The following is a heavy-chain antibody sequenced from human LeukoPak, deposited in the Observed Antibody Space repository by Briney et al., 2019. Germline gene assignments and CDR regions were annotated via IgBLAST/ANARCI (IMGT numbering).Heavy chain of an antibody. V-gene: IGHV4-59*11. CDR1: CGSITRRY. Sequence: SETLSLTCFVSCGSITRRYWSWIRQPPGKGLEWIGYINYSGNTNYNPSLKSRVLISVDTSKNQFSLKLSSVTAADTAVYYCGRGGGGSYLEYSFDYWGQGTLVTVSS. CDR2: INYSGNT. CDR3: GRGGGGSYLEYSFDY. J-gene: IGHJ4*02. D-gene: IGHD3-10*01.